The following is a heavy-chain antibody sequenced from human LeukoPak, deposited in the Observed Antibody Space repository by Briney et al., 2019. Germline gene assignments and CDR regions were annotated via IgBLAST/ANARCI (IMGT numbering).Heavy chain of an antibody. Sequence: GGSLRLSCAASGFTFSIYAMHRVRQAPGKGLEYVSAISSNGGSTYYANSVKGRFTIFRDNSKNTLYLQMGSLRAEDMAVYYCARSHTVTTYYFDHWGQGTLVTVSS. J-gene: IGHJ4*02. V-gene: IGHV3-64*01. D-gene: IGHD4-17*01. CDR2: ISSNGGST. CDR3: ARSHTVTTYYFDH. CDR1: GFTFSIYA.